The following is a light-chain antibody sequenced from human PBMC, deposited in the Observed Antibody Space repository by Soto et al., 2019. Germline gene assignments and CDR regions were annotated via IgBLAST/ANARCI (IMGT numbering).Light chain of an antibody. V-gene: IGLV2-14*01. CDR3: SSYTTTSTLV. Sequence: QSSLTQPASVSGSPGRSITIACTGTNRDVGSYNLVSWYQQRPGEAPKLIISEVRNRPSGISYRFTGSKSGNTASLTISGLQAEDDADYYCSSYTTTSTLVFGGGTKVTVL. CDR1: NRDVGSYNL. CDR2: EVR. J-gene: IGLJ3*02.